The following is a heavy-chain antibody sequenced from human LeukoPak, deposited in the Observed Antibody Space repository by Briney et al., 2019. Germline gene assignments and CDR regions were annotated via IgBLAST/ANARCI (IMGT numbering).Heavy chain of an antibody. CDR2: IYYSGST. D-gene: IGHD3-3*01. CDR3: ARRLKVTIFGVVIPLHFDY. CDR1: GGSNSSSSYY. V-gene: IGHV4-39*01. J-gene: IGHJ4*02. Sequence: SETLSLTCTVSGGSNSSSSYYWGWIRQPPGKGLEWIGSIYYSGSTYYNPSLKSRVTISVDTSKNQFSLKLSSVTAADTAVYYCARRLKVTIFGVVIPLHFDYWGQGTLVTVSS.